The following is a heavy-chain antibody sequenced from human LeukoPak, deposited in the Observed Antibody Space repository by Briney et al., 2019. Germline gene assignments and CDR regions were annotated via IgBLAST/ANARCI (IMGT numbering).Heavy chain of an antibody. CDR1: GFSISSGYY. CDR2: IYHSGST. J-gene: IGHJ4*02. V-gene: IGHV4-38-2*02. CDR3: ARDPMITFGGVIVNPFFDY. Sequence: SETLSLTCTVSGFSISSGYYWGWIRQPPGKGLEWIGSIYHSGSTYYNPSLKSRVTISVDTSKNQFSLKLSSVTAADTAVYYCARDPMITFGGVIVNPFFDYWGQGTLVTVSS. D-gene: IGHD3-16*02.